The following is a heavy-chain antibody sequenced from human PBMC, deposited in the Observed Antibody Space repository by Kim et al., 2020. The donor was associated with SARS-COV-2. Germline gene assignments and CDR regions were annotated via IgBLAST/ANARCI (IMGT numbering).Heavy chain of an antibody. CDR2: IYHSGST. CDR1: GGSISSSNW. V-gene: IGHV4-4*02. D-gene: IGHD1-26*01. Sequence: SETLSLTCAVSGGSISSSNWWSWVRQPPGKGLEWIGEIYHSGSTNYNPSLKSRVTISVDKSKNQFSLKLSSVTAADTAVYYCATSSGSYLPLDYWGQGTLVTVSS. J-gene: IGHJ4*02. CDR3: ATSSGSYLPLDY.